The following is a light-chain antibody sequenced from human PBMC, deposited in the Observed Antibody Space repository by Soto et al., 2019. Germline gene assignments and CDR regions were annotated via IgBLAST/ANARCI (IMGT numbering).Light chain of an antibody. CDR2: EVS. Sequence: QSALTQPASVSGSPGQSITITCTGTSSDIGVYNYVSWYQQHPGKAPKLVICEVSNRPSGVSSRFSGSKSGNTASLTISGLQAEDEADYYCSSYTSSSTLFGTGTKLTVL. CDR1: SSDIGVYNY. J-gene: IGLJ1*01. V-gene: IGLV2-14*01. CDR3: SSYTSSSTL.